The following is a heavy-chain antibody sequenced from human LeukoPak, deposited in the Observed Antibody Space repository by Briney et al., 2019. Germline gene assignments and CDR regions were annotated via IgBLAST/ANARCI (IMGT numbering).Heavy chain of an antibody. CDR3: ARVLIGGGGDK. D-gene: IGHD1-26*01. J-gene: IGHJ4*02. CDR1: GFTFSSYE. CDR2: ISSSGSTI. Sequence: GGSLRLSCAASGFTFSSYEMNWVRQAPGKGLEWVSYISSSGSTIYYADSVKGRFTISRDNAKNSLYLQMNSLRAEDTAVYYCARVLIGGGGDKWGQGTLVTVSS. V-gene: IGHV3-48*03.